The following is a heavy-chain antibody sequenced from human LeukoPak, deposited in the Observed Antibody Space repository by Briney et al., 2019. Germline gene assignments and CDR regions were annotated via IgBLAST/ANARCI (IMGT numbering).Heavy chain of an antibody. Sequence: PSETLSLTCTVSGGSISNYYWSWIRQPPGKGLEWIGYTSYSGNTNYNPSLKSRVTISVDTSKNQFSLKLSSVTAADTAVYYCARGRTYRSSSWFDPWGQGTLVTVSS. J-gene: IGHJ5*02. V-gene: IGHV4-59*01. D-gene: IGHD6-6*01. CDR3: ARGRTYRSSSWFDP. CDR2: TSYSGNT. CDR1: GGSISNYY.